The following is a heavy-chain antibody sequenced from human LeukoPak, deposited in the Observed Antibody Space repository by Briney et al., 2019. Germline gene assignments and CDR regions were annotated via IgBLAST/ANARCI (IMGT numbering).Heavy chain of an antibody. V-gene: IGHV3-21*01. D-gene: IGHD3-3*01. CDR1: GFTFSSYN. CDR3: ASGVNYFDY. CDR2: ISSRSSYI. J-gene: IGHJ4*02. Sequence: GGSLRLSCAASGFTFSSYNMKWVRQAPGKGLEWVSSISSRSSYIFYADSVKGRFTISRDDAKKSLYLQMNSLRAEDTAVYYCASGVNYFDYWGQGTLVTVSS.